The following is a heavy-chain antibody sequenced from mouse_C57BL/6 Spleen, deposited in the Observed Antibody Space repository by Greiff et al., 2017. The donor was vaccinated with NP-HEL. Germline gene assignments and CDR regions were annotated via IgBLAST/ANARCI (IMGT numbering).Heavy chain of an antibody. D-gene: IGHD2-1*01. J-gene: IGHJ4*01. Sequence: QVTLKESGPGILQSSQTLSLTCSFSGFSLSTSGMGVSWIRQPSGKGLEWLAHIYWDDDKRYNPSLKSRLTISKDTSRNQVFLKITSVDTADTDTYYGARRKGLYGNYAMDDWGQGTSVTVSS. V-gene: IGHV8-12*01. CDR2: IYWDDDK. CDR1: GFSLSTSGMG. CDR3: ARRKGLYGNYAMDD.